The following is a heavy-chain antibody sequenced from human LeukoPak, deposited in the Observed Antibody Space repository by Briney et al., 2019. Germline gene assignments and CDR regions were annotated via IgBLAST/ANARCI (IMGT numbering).Heavy chain of an antibody. CDR2: INHSGST. CDR3: ASFIEYTSSDAFDI. Sequence: SETLSLTCAVYGGSFSGYYWSWIRQPPGKGLEWIGEINHSGSTNYNPSLKSRVTISVDTSKNQFSLKLSSVTAADTAVYYCASFIEYTSSDAFDIWGQGTMVTVSS. CDR1: GGSFSGYY. D-gene: IGHD6-6*01. V-gene: IGHV4-34*01. J-gene: IGHJ3*02.